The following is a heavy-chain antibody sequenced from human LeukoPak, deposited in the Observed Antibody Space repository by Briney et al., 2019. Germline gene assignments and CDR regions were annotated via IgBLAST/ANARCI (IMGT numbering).Heavy chain of an antibody. D-gene: IGHD3-10*01. J-gene: IGHJ4*02. CDR2: IDTTSSTI. V-gene: IGHV3-21*01. CDR1: GFTFSGYS. CDR3: ASGHGSGTYFLAGTLDY. Sequence: PGGSLRLSCAASGFTFSGYSLNWVRQAPGKGLEWVSSIDTTSSTINYADSVKGRFTISRDNAKNSLYLQMNNLRVEDTAVYFWASGHGSGTYFLAGTLDYWGRGTLVTVSS.